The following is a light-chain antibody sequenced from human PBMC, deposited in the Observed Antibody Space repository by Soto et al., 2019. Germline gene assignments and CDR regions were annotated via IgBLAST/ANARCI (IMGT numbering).Light chain of an antibody. V-gene: IGLV2-14*01. CDR3: SSYTSSSKEV. Sequence: QSALTQPASVSGSPGQSITISFTGTSSDVGGYNYVSWYQQHPGKAPKLMIYEVSNRPSGVSNRFSGSKSGNTASLTISGLQAEDEADYYCSSYTSSSKEVFGTGTKLTVL. J-gene: IGLJ1*01. CDR2: EVS. CDR1: SSDVGGYNY.